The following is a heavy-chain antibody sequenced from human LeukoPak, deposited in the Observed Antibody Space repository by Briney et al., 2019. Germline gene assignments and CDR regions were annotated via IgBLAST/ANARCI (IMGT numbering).Heavy chain of an antibody. CDR3: AKGDCGGDCSSYYYYGMDV. CDR2: ISYDGSNK. CDR1: GFTFSSYG. Sequence: GGSLRLSCAASGFTFSSYGMHWVRQAPGKGLEWVAVISYDGSNKYYADSVKGRFTISRDNSKNTLYLQMNSLRAEDTAVYYCAKGDCGGDCSSYYYYGMDVWGQGTTVTVSS. D-gene: IGHD2-21*02. J-gene: IGHJ6*02. V-gene: IGHV3-30*18.